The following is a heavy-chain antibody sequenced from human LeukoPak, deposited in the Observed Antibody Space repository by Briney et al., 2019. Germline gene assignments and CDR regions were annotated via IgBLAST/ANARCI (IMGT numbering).Heavy chain of an antibody. Sequence: ASVKVSCKASGGTFSSYAISWVRQAPGQGLEWMGGIIPIFGTANYAQKFQGRVTITADESTSTAYMELSSLRSEDTAVYYCARSTYNWNYGNWFDPWGQGTLVTVSS. CDR2: IIPIFGTA. CDR3: ARSTYNWNYGNWFDP. V-gene: IGHV1-69*13. J-gene: IGHJ5*02. CDR1: GGTFSSYA. D-gene: IGHD1-7*01.